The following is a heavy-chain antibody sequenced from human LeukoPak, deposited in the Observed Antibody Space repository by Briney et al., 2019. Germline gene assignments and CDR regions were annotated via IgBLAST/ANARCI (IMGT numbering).Heavy chain of an antibody. D-gene: IGHD3-16*01. CDR1: GYTFTGYY. CDR3: ARDRFRGGNPDAFDI. CDR2: INPNSGGT. V-gene: IGHV1-2*02. J-gene: IGHJ3*02. Sequence: ASVKVSCKASGYTFTGYYMHWVRQAPGQGLEWMGWINPNSGGTNYAQKFQGRVTMTRDTSISTAYMELSRLRSDDTAVYYCARDRFRGGNPDAFDIWGQGTMVTVSS.